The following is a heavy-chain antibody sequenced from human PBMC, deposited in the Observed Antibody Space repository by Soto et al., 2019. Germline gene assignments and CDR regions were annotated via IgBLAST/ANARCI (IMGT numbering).Heavy chain of an antibody. CDR2: IFYSGST. CDR3: ARGSPVRTNWNFDY. CDR1: GGSISSYY. Sequence: QVQLQESGPGLVKPSETLSLTCTVSGGSISSYYWSWIRQPPGKGLEWIGYIFYSGSTNYNPSLKSRVTISVDTSRNQFSLKLSSVTAADTAVYYCARGSPVRTNWNFDYWGQGTLVTVAS. V-gene: IGHV4-59*01. J-gene: IGHJ4*02. D-gene: IGHD1-20*01.